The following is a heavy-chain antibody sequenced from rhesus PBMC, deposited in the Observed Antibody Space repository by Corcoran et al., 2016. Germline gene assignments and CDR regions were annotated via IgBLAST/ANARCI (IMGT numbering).Heavy chain of an antibody. J-gene: IGHJ4*01. CDR2: ISGSSGRT. D-gene: IGHD6-13*01. V-gene: IGHV4-165*01. Sequence: QVQLQESGPGLVKPSETLSLTCAVSGGSFSGYYWGWFRQPPGKGLEWIGYISGSSGRTDYNPSLKSRVTISTDTSKNQFSLKLSSVTAADTAVYYCATGSWSTYYFDYWGQGVLVTVSS. CDR1: GGSFSGYY. CDR3: ATGSWSTYYFDY.